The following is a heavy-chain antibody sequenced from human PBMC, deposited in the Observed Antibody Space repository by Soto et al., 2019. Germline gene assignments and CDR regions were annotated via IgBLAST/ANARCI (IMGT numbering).Heavy chain of an antibody. V-gene: IGHV4-34*01. J-gene: IGHJ6*02. D-gene: IGHD3-10*01. CDR1: GGSFSGYY. Sequence: SETLSLTCAVYGGSFSGYYWSWIRQPPGKGLEWIGEINHSGSTNYNPSLKSRVTISVDTSKNQFSLKLSSVTAADTAVYYCAGGASWSYYNGDYYYGMDVWGQGTTVTVSS. CDR2: INHSGST. CDR3: AGGASWSYYNGDYYYGMDV.